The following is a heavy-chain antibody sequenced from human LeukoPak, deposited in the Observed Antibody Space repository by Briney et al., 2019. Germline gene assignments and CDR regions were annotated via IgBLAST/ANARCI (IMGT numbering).Heavy chain of an antibody. CDR3: ARDSYYDSSAPRGFDY. CDR2: IYYSGST. D-gene: IGHD3-22*01. J-gene: IGHJ4*02. CDR1: GGSISSYY. Sequence: PSETLSLTCTVSGGSISSYYWSWIRQPPGKGLEWIGYIYYSGSTNYNPSLKSRVTISVDTSKNQFSLKLSSVTAADTAVYYCARDSYYDSSAPRGFDYWGQGTLVTVSS. V-gene: IGHV4-59*01.